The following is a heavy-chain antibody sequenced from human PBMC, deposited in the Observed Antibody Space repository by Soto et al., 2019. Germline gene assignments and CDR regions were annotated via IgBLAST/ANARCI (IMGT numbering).Heavy chain of an antibody. D-gene: IGHD3-10*02. CDR2: IFYSGST. Sequence: QVQLQESGPGLVKPSETLSLTCTVSGGSISSYYWSWIRQPPGKGLEWIGFIFYSGSTRYNPSLKSRVTISIDTSEYQFALKLNSATAADTAVYYCASMIGDPVLSFDSWGQGTLVAVSS. CDR1: GGSISSYY. CDR3: ASMIGDPVLSFDS. J-gene: IGHJ5*01. V-gene: IGHV4-59*01.